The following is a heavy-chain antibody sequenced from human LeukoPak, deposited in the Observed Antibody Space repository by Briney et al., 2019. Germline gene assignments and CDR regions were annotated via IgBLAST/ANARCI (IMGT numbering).Heavy chain of an antibody. V-gene: IGHV1-18*01. J-gene: IGHJ6*03. CDR1: GYTFTSYG. D-gene: IGHD5-18*01. CDR3: ARAKRGSGYSYGSPYYYYIDV. CDR2: ISTFNGNT. Sequence: GASVKVSCKASGYTFTSYGISWVRQAPGQGLEWMGWISTFNGNTNYAQNLQGRVTMTTDTSTTTAYMELRSLRSDDTAVYYCARAKRGSGYSYGSPYYYYIDVWGKGTTVTVSS.